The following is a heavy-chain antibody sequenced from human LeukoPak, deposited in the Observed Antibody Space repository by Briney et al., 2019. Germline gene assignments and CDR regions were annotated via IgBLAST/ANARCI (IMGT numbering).Heavy chain of an antibody. Sequence: PSETLSLTCAVSGGSFSGYYWSWIRQPPGKGLEWIGEINDIGNTNYDPSLRSRVTISVDTSKNQFSLSLTSATAADTAVYFCARLGSVGYYNYQYMDIWGKGTTVTVSS. CDR3: ARLGSVGYYNYQYMDI. D-gene: IGHD3-10*01. CDR1: GGSFSGYY. J-gene: IGHJ6*03. CDR2: INDIGNT. V-gene: IGHV4-34*01.